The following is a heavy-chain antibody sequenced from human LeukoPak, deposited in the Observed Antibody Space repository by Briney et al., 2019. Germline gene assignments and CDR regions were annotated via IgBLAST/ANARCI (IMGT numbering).Heavy chain of an antibody. Sequence: SETLSLTCSVSGYSIKNGYYWDWIRQAPGKGLEWLGSILHTGKTFYNPSLKSRLTLSVDTSKNQFSLNLRSVTASDTAVYYCARGNAFGVWGQGTMVTVSS. J-gene: IGHJ3*01. CDR2: ILHTGKT. CDR1: GYSIKNGYY. CDR3: ARGNAFGV. V-gene: IGHV4-38-2*02.